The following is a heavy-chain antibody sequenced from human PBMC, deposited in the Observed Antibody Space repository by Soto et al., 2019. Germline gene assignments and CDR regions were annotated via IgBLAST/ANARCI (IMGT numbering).Heavy chain of an antibody. D-gene: IGHD5-12*01. Sequence: QVQLAESGGGVVQPGRSLRLSCAASGFTFSSYGMHWVRQAPGKGLEWVAVIWYDGSNKYYADSVKGRFTISRDNSKNTLYLQMNSLRAEDTAVYYCARVYSGYNPPPYGMDVWGQGTTVTVSS. CDR2: IWYDGSNK. CDR3: ARVYSGYNPPPYGMDV. V-gene: IGHV3-33*01. CDR1: GFTFSSYG. J-gene: IGHJ6*02.